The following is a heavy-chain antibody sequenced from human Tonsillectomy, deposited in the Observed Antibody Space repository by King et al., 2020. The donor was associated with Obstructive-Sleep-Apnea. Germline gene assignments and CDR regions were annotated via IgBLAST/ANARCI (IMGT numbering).Heavy chain of an antibody. Sequence: EVQLVESGGVVVQPGGSLRLSCAASGFTFDDYAMHWVRQAPGKGLEWVSLISWDGGSTYYADSVKGRFTISRDNTKNSLYLQMNSLRPEDTALYYCAIFSSSWGYWGQGTLVTVSS. V-gene: IGHV3-43D*03. CDR3: AIFSSSWGY. J-gene: IGHJ4*02. CDR2: ISWDGGST. D-gene: IGHD6-13*01. CDR1: GFTFDDYA.